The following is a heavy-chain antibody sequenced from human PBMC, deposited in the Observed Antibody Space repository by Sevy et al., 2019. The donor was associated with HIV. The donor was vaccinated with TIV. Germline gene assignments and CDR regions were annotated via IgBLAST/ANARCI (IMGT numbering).Heavy chain of an antibody. V-gene: IGHV1-8*01. CDR2: MNPNTGNT. CDR1: GYTFTSYV. Sequence: ASVKVSCKASGYTFTSYVINWVRQATGQGLEWMGWMNPNTGNTGYAQKFQGRVTMTRNTSISTAYMELSSLRSEDTAVYYCAKGPEKPYYYYYMDVWGKGTTVTVSS. CDR3: AKGPEKPYYYYYMDV. J-gene: IGHJ6*03.